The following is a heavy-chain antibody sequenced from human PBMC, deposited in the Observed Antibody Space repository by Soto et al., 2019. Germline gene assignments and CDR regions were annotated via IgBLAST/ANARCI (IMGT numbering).Heavy chain of an antibody. CDR3: ARGLGY. Sequence: QVQLQESGPGLVKPSQTLSLTCTVSGDSITGGYYWSWIRQNPGKGLEWIGYIYDSGTTYYNPSLKSRVIMSVDTSKNQFSLKLTSVTSADTAVYYCARGLGYWGPGALVTVSS. J-gene: IGHJ4*02. CDR1: GDSITGGYY. CDR2: IYDSGTT. V-gene: IGHV4-31*03.